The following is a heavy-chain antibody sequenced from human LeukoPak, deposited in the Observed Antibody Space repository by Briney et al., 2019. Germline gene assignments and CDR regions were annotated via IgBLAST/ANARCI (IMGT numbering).Heavy chain of an antibody. V-gene: IGHV3-23*01. CDR1: GFTFSSYA. D-gene: IGHD3-22*01. CDR2: ISGSAGST. Sequence: PGGSLRLSCAASGFTFSSYAMSWVRQAPGKGLEWVSSISGSAGSTSYADSVKGRFTISRDNSKNTLYLQMNSLRAEDTAVYYCAREGYYYDSSGYSHWGQGTLVTVSS. J-gene: IGHJ4*02. CDR3: AREGYYYDSSGYSH.